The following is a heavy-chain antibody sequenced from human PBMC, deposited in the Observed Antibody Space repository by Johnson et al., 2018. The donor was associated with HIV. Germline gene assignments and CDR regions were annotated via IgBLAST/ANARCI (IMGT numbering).Heavy chain of an antibody. CDR3: TTGGVSYYDSDAFDI. J-gene: IGHJ3*02. CDR1: GFTFSSYA. Sequence: QVQLVESGGGVVQPGRSLRLSCAASGFTFSSYAMHWVRQAPGKGLEWVAVISYDGSNKYYADSVKGRFTISRDNSKNTLYVQMNSLKTEDTAVYYCTTGGVSYYDSDAFDIWGQGTMVTVSS. CDR2: ISYDGSNK. V-gene: IGHV3-30-3*01. D-gene: IGHD1-26*01.